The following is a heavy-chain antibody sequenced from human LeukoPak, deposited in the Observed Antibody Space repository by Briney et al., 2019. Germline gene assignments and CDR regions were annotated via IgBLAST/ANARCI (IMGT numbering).Heavy chain of an antibody. J-gene: IGHJ4*02. D-gene: IGHD6-25*01. Sequence: SETLSFTCTVSGGSISSYYWSWIRQPPGKGLEWIGYIYYSGSTNYNPSLKSRVTISVDTSKNQFSLKLSSVTAADTAVYYCARVSAKASEAFDYWGQGTLVTVSS. V-gene: IGHV4-59*01. CDR1: GGSISSYY. CDR3: ARVSAKASEAFDY. CDR2: IYYSGST.